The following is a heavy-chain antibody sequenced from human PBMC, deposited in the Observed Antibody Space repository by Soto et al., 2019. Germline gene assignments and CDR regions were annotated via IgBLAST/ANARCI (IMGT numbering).Heavy chain of an antibody. Sequence: QVQLVESGGGVVQPGRFLRLSCAASGFTFSSYAMHWVRQAPGKGLEWVAVISYDGSNKYYADSVKGRFTISRDNSKNTLYLQMNSLRAEDTAVYYCARGEGATDYWGQGTLVTVSS. D-gene: IGHD1-26*01. CDR3: ARGEGATDY. CDR2: ISYDGSNK. CDR1: GFTFSSYA. V-gene: IGHV3-30-3*01. J-gene: IGHJ4*02.